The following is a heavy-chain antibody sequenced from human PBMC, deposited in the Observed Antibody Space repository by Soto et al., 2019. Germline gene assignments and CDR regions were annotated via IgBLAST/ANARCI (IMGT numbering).Heavy chain of an antibody. J-gene: IGHJ6*02. CDR1: GFIFNNYA. D-gene: IGHD6-19*01. Sequence: GGSLRLSCAASGFIFNNYAMNWVRQAPGEGLQWVAGISASGVSTYYADSVKGRFIISRDNSKNTLYLQMNSLRAEDTAVYYCAKDVWAVAGRHGMDVWGQGTTVTVSS. CDR2: ISASGVST. V-gene: IGHV3-23*01. CDR3: AKDVWAVAGRHGMDV.